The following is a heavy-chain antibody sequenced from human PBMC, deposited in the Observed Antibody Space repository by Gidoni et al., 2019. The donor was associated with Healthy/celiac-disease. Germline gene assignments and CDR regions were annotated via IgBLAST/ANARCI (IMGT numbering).Heavy chain of an antibody. Sequence: EVQLVESGGGLVQPGRSLRLSCAASGFTFDDYAMHWVRQAPGKGLEWVSGISWNSGSIGYADSVKGRFTISRDNAKNSLYLQMNSLRAEDTALYYCAKVPIVGATNAFDIWGQGTTVTVSS. V-gene: IGHV3-9*01. J-gene: IGHJ3*02. D-gene: IGHD1-26*01. CDR3: AKVPIVGATNAFDI. CDR1: GFTFDDYA. CDR2: ISWNSGSI.